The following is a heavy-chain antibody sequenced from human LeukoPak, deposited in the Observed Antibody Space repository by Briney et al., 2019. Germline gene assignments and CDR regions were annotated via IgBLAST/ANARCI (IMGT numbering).Heavy chain of an antibody. J-gene: IGHJ3*02. Sequence: SETLSLTCAVYGGSFSGYYWSWIRQPPGKGLEWIGYIYYSGSTNYNPSLKSRVTISVDTSKNQFSLKLSSVTAADTAVYYCARAGGLGDDAFDIWGQGTMVTVSS. CDR3: ARAGGLGDDAFDI. V-gene: IGHV4-59*01. CDR2: IYYSGST. D-gene: IGHD4-23*01. CDR1: GGSFSGYY.